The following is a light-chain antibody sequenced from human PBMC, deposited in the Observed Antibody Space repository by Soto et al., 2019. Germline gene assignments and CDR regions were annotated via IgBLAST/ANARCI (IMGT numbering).Light chain of an antibody. CDR1: QTVGKNS. CDR2: GAS. Sequence: DTVLTQPPGTLSVSPGDGATLSCRASQTVGKNSLAWYQQRPGQAPRLLIHGASSRATGIPDRFSGSGSGTVFTLTISRLEPEDFAVYYCQQYGSSHKAFGQGTMV. V-gene: IGKV3-20*01. J-gene: IGKJ1*01. CDR3: QQYGSSHKA.